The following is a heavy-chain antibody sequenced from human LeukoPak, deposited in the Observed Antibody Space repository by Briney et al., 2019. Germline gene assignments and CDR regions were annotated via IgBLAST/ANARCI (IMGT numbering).Heavy chain of an antibody. J-gene: IGHJ3*02. CDR2: ISGCGGST. CDR3: AAPHRITMVRGVVGAFDI. V-gene: IGHV3-23*01. Sequence: GGSLRVSCAASGFTFSSYAMSWVRQAPGNGLAWVSAISGCGGSTYYADSVKGRFTISRDNSKNTLYLQMNSLRAEDTAVYYCAAPHRITMVRGVVGAFDIWGQGTMVTVSS. CDR1: GFTFSSYA. D-gene: IGHD3-10*01.